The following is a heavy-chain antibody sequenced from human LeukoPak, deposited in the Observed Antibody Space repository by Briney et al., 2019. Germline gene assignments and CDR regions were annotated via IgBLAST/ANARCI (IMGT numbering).Heavy chain of an antibody. V-gene: IGHV4-59*01. J-gene: IGHJ6*03. CDR2: IDNSGSI. Sequence: SETLSLTCTVSGGSISNYYWSWVRQPSGKGLEWIGYIDNSGSITYNPSLKSRVTISVDMSKNQFSLKLTSVTAADTAVYYCTRGGFMDAWGKGTTVTVSS. CDR1: GGSISNYY. CDR3: TRGGFMDA.